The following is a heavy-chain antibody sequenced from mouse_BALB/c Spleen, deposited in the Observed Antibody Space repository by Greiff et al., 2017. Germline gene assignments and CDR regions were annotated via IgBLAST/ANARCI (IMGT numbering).Heavy chain of an antibody. CDR1: GFAFSSYD. CDR3: ARFYGNYVFAY. V-gene: IGHV5-12-1*01. D-gene: IGHD2-1*01. Sequence: EVHLVESGGGLVKPGGSLKLSCAASGFAFSSYDMSWVRQTPEKRLEWVAYISSGGGSTYYPDTVKGRFTISRDNAKNTLYLQMSSLKSEDTAMYYCARFYGNYVFAYWGQGTLVTVSA. J-gene: IGHJ3*01. CDR2: ISSGGGST.